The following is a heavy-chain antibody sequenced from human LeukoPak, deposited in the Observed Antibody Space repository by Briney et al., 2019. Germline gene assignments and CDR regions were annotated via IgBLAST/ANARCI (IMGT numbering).Heavy chain of an antibody. V-gene: IGHV3-7*01. D-gene: IGHD6-19*01. Sequence: GGSLRLSCAASGFTFSSYWMSWVRQAPGKGLEWVANIKQDGSEKYYVDSVKGRFTISRDNAKNSLYLQMNSLKAEDTAVYYCARGAVASFRGYYYYYMDVWGKGTTVTVSS. CDR1: GFTFSSYW. CDR3: ARGAVASFRGYYYYYMDV. CDR2: IKQDGSEK. J-gene: IGHJ6*03.